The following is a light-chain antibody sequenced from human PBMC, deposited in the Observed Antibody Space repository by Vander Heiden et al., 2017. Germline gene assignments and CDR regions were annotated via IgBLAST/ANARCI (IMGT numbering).Light chain of an antibody. V-gene: IGLV3-1*01. Sequence: SYELTQPLSVSFSPGQTASITCSGDKWGDKYACWYQQKPGQSPVLVIYQDSKRPSGIPERFSGSNSGNTATLTISGTQAMDEADYYCQAWDSSTLVFGTGTKVTVL. CDR3: QAWDSSTLV. J-gene: IGLJ1*01. CDR1: KWGDKY. CDR2: QDS.